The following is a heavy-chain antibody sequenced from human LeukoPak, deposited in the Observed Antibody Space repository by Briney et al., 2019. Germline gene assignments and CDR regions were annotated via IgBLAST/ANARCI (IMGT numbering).Heavy chain of an antibody. D-gene: IGHD1-1*01. V-gene: IGHV4-31*11. J-gene: IGHJ4*02. Sequence: PSETLSLTCAVYGGSFSGYYWSWIRQHPGKGLEWIGYIYYSGSTYYNPSLKSRVTISVDTSKNQFSLKLSSVTAADTAVYYCARRQRSGFDYWGQGTLVTVSS. CDR1: GGSFSGYY. CDR3: ARRQRSGFDY. CDR2: IYYSGST.